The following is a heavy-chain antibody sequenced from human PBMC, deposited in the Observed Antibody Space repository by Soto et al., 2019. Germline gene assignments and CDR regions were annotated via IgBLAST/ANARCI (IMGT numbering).Heavy chain of an antibody. CDR2: ISGSGSST. V-gene: IGHV3-23*01. CDR3: AKTYSTGWFQDH. Sequence: GGSLRLSCAASGFTFINYAMSWVRQAPGKGLEWVSGISGSGSSTYYADSVKGRFTISRDNSKNTLYLQMNSLRVEDTALYYCAKTYSTGWFQDHWGQGTLVTVSS. D-gene: IGHD6-19*01. CDR1: GFTFINYA. J-gene: IGHJ4*02.